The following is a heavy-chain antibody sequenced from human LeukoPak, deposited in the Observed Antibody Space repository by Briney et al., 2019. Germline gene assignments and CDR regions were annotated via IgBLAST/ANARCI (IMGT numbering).Heavy chain of an antibody. CDR1: GFSSDNFA. CDR2: IIGSSGST. V-gene: IGHV3-23*01. D-gene: IGHD5-12*01. Sequence: GGSPRLSCVASGFSSDNFAMNWVRQAPGKGLEWVSLIIGSSGSTFYADSVKGRFTISRDKSKNTLYLQMNSLRAEDTAVYYCAKGAYDYIEIAYFDYWGQGSLVTVSS. CDR3: AKGAYDYIEIAYFDY. J-gene: IGHJ4*02.